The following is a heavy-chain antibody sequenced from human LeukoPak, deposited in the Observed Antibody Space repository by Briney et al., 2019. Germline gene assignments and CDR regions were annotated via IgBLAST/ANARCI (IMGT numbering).Heavy chain of an antibody. Sequence: SETLSLTCIVSGGSISNYYWSWIRQPPRKGLEWIGYVHYSGNTNYNPSLKSLVTISVDTSKNQFSLKLSSVTAADTAVYYCARMIAAAGTEYFDLWGRGTLVTVSS. CDR2: VHYSGNT. J-gene: IGHJ2*01. D-gene: IGHD6-13*01. CDR3: ARMIAAAGTEYFDL. V-gene: IGHV4-59*01. CDR1: GGSISNYY.